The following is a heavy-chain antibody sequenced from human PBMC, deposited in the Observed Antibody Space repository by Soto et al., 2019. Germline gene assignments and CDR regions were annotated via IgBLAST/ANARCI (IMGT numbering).Heavy chain of an antibody. V-gene: IGHV3-21*06. CDR2: ISSTTNYI. CDR1: GFTFTRYS. Sequence: XGSRRLSCAAAGFTFTRYSRNWVRQAPGKGLDWVSSISSTTNYIYYGDSMKGRFTISRDNAKNSLYLEMNSLRAEDTAVYYCARESEDLTSNFDYWGQGTLVTVSS. CDR3: ARESEDLTSNFDY. J-gene: IGHJ4*02.